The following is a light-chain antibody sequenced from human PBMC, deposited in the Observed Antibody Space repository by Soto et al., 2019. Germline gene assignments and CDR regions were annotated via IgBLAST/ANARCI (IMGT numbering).Light chain of an antibody. J-gene: IGKJ4*01. CDR2: AAS. Sequence: QMTQSPSSLSASVGDRVTITCRASQAITNYLGWHQQKPGKVPKLLIYAASTLQPGAPSRFNGSGSGTDFTLTINNLQPEDVATYYCQGYNSAHLSFGGGTKVETK. CDR3: QGYNSAHLS. V-gene: IGKV1-27*01. CDR1: QAITNY.